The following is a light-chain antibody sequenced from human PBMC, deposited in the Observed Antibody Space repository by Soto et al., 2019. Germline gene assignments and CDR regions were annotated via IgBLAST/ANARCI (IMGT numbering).Light chain of an antibody. V-gene: IGKV3-15*01. J-gene: IGKJ4*01. CDR1: QSISGY. CDR2: GAS. CDR3: QQYDTWPLT. Sequence: EIVLTQSPATLSLSPGERATLSCRASQSISGYLGWYQQKPGQAPRLLIYGASTRATGIPARFSGSGSGTEFTLTISSLQSEDFAVYYCQQYDTWPLTFGGGTKVDIK.